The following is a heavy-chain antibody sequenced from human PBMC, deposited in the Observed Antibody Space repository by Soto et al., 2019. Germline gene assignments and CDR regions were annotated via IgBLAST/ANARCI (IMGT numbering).Heavy chain of an antibody. CDR3: AADPYCGGDCYFDY. D-gene: IGHD2-21*02. CDR1: GFTFFTSA. V-gene: IGHV1-58*01. Sequence: AAVKVSCKASGFTFFTSAVQWVRQALGQGLEWIGWIGVGSGNTNYAQKFQERVTITRDMSTNTAYMELTSLRSEDTAVYYCAADPYCGGDCYFDYWGQGIMVTVSS. CDR2: IGVGSGNT. J-gene: IGHJ4*02.